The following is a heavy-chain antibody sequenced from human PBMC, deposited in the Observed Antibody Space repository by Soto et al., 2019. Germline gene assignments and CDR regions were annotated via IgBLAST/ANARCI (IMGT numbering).Heavy chain of an antibody. D-gene: IGHD3-3*01. Sequence: GGSLRLSCAASGFRFDDYNIHWVRQAPGKGLEWVSLITWNGGNTYYADSVKGRFTISRDGTTESVSLQMTSLKREDTGLYYCARETLSFGSALDVWGEGTMVTVSS. V-gene: IGHV3-43*01. CDR2: ITWNGGNT. CDR1: GFRFDDYN. J-gene: IGHJ6*04. CDR3: ARETLSFGSALDV.